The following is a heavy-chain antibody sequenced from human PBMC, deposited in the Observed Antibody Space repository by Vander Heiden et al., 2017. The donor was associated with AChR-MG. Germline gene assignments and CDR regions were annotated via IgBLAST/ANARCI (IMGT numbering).Heavy chain of an antibody. CDR2: ISYDGSNK. V-gene: IGHV3-30*18. CDR1: GFTFSRHG. Sequence: QVQLVESGGGVVQPGGSLRLSCAASGFTFSRHGMHWVRQAPGKGLEWVAVISYDGSNKYYEDSVKGRLTISRDNSENTLYLQMNSLRAEDTAVYYCAKDVSIEGVGTIMDFRGQGTLVTVSS. J-gene: IGHJ4*02. CDR3: AKDVSIEGVGTIMDF. D-gene: IGHD6-13*01.